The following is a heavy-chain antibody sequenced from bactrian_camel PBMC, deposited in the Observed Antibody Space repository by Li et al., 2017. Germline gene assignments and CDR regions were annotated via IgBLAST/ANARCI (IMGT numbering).Heavy chain of an antibody. V-gene: IGHV3S1*01. CDR1: EYTYKSNC. Sequence: HVQLVESGGGSVQAGGSMTLACSTSEYTYKSNCLAWFRQAPGKEREGVAAIYTRAGFTQYADSVKGRFKISKDDAKNTMFLQMDSLQPEDIAMYFCAAESGGSVVRGDFCFPNYWGQGTQVTVS. CDR3: AAESGGSVVRGDFCFPNY. CDR2: IYTRAGFT. D-gene: IGHD2*01. J-gene: IGHJ4*01.